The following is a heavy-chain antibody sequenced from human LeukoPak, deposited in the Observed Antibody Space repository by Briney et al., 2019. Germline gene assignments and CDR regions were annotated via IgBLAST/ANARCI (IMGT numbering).Heavy chain of an antibody. CDR1: GGTFSSYA. CDR2: MNPNSGNT. Sequence: RASVKVSCKASGGTFSSYAISWVRQAPGQGLEWMGWMNPNSGNTGYAQKFQGRVTITRNTSISTAYMELSSLRSEDTAVYYCARQTDFDYWGQGTLVTVSS. CDR3: ARQTDFDY. J-gene: IGHJ4*02. V-gene: IGHV1-8*03.